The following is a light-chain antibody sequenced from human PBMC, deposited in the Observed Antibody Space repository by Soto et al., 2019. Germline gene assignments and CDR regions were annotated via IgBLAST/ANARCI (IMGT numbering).Light chain of an antibody. CDR2: GTS. CDR1: QVIGSRY. CDR3: QQYKVYPYT. Sequence: EIVMTQSPGTLSLSPGERATISCRASQVIGSRYLAWYHQKSGQAPRLLIYGTSSRATGIPDRFSGSGSGTDFTLTISSLRPDDFATFYCQQYKVYPYTFGQGTRLDI. J-gene: IGKJ2*01. V-gene: IGKV3-20*01.